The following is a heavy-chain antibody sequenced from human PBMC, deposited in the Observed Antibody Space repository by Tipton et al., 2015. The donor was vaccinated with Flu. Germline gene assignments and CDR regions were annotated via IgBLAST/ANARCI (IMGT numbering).Heavy chain of an antibody. J-gene: IGHJ4*02. D-gene: IGHD3-9*01. Sequence: GLVKPSETLSLTCTVSGGSITSSSYYWGWIRQPPGKGLEWIGSIYYSGSTYYNPSLKSRVTISVDTSKNQFSLKLSSVTAADTAVFYCARDRAIGSLYDILTSVTLGFDYWGQGTLVTVSS. CDR2: IYYSGST. CDR1: GGSITSSSYY. CDR3: ARDRAIGSLYDILTSVTLGFDY. V-gene: IGHV4-39*07.